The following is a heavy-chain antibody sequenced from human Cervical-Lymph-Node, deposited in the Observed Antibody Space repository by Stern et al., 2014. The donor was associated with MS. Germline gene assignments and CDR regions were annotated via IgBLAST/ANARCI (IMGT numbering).Heavy chain of an antibody. J-gene: IGHJ4*02. Sequence: VQLLESGSEVKKPGSSVKGSCKASGDTFSNYALSWVRQAPGQGLEWVGGLIPFFGATRYGQKFQGRVTITPEESTGTAFMELTGLTSEDTAVYFCALRRSYYVYWGQGTLVTVSS. CDR3: ALRRSYYVY. CDR1: GDTFSNYA. V-gene: IGHV1-69*01. D-gene: IGHD3-10*01. CDR2: LIPFFGAT.